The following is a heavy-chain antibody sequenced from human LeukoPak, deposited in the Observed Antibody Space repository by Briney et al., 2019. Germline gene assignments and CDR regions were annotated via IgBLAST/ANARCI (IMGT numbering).Heavy chain of an antibody. CDR1: GGTFSSYV. CDR3: ARRRIVATRSPIDY. V-gene: IGHV1-69*13. J-gene: IGHJ4*02. CDR2: IIPVFGPA. D-gene: IGHD5-12*01. Sequence: SVKVSCKASGGTFSSYVVVWVRQAPGQGLEWMGRIIPVFGPANYAQKFQGRVTITADETTSTAYMELTSLRSEDTAVYYCARRRIVATRSPIDYWGQGTLVIVSS.